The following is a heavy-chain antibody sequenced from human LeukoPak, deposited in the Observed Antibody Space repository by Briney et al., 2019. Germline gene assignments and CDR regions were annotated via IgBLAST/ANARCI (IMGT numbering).Heavy chain of an antibody. CDR3: ARGLVTGISGYYFDY. V-gene: IGHV3-7*01. J-gene: IGHJ4*02. D-gene: IGHD2-21*02. Sequence: HPGGSLRLSCAASGFTFSAYWMSWVRQAPGKGLEWVASIKQDGSAKYYVDSVKGRFTISRDSANNLLYLQMNSLRAEDTAVYYCARGLVTGISGYYFDYWGQGTLVTVSS. CDR1: GFTFSAYW. CDR2: IKQDGSAK.